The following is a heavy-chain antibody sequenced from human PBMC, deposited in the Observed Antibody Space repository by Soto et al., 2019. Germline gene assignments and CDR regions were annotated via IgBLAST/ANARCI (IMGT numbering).Heavy chain of an antibody. V-gene: IGHV1-69*13. D-gene: IGHD1-7*01. Sequence: ASVKVSCKASGGTFSSYAISWVRQAPGQGLEWMGGIIPIFGTANYAQKFQGRVTITADESTSTAYMELSSLRSEDTAVYYCARERDWNSAYFDYWGQGTLVTVSS. CDR3: ARERDWNSAYFDY. J-gene: IGHJ4*02. CDR1: GGTFSSYA. CDR2: IIPIFGTA.